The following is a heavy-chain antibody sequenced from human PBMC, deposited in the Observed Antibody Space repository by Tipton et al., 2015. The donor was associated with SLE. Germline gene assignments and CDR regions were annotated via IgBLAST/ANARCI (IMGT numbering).Heavy chain of an antibody. CDR3: ARGGRDPLGY. V-gene: IGHV4-34*01. CDR1: GGSFSGYY. D-gene: IGHD2-21*02. CDR2: INHSGST. Sequence: TLSLICAVYGGSFSGYYWSWIRQPPGKGLEWIGEINHSGSTNYNPSLKSRVTISVDTSKNQFSLKLSSVTAADTAVYYCARGGRDPLGYWGQGTLVPVSS. J-gene: IGHJ4*02.